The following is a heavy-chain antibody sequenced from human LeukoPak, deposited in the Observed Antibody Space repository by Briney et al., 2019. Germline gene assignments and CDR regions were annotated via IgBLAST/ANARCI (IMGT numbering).Heavy chain of an antibody. CDR3: ARGVMYYDSSGYLFDY. CDR2: IWYEGSNQ. J-gene: IGHJ4*02. D-gene: IGHD3-22*01. V-gene: IGHV3-33*01. CDR1: GFPFISYG. Sequence: GESLKISCAASGFPFISYGMHWVRQAPGKGLDWVAIIWYEGSNQYYADSVKGRFTISRDNSKNRLYLQMNRLRAEDTGVYYCARGVMYYDSSGYLFDYWGQGILVTVSS.